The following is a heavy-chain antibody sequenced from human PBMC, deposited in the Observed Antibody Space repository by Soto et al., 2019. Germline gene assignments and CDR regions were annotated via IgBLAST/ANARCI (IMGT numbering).Heavy chain of an antibody. CDR3: AREDAWFDP. CDR1: GGTFSSYA. V-gene: IGHV1-69*12. CDR2: IIPIFGTA. J-gene: IGHJ5*02. Sequence: QVQLVQSGAEVKKPGSSVKVSCKASGGTFSSYAISWVRQAPGQGLEWMGGIIPIFGTANYAQKFQGRVTITADETPSTTNLELRSLRPGDTAVYYCAREDAWFDPWGQGTTVTDSS.